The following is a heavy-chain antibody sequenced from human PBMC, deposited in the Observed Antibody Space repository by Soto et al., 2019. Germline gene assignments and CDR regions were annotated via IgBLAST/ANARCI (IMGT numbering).Heavy chain of an antibody. CDR1: GFTFSDYY. J-gene: IGHJ4*02. V-gene: IGHV3-11*05. CDR3: ARNYYDSSGYYLSYYFDY. D-gene: IGHD3-22*01. Sequence: QVQLVESGGGLVKPGGSLRLSCAASGFTFSDYYMSWIRQAPGKGLEWVSYISSSSSYTNYADSVKGRFTISRDNANNSLYLQMNSLRAEDTAVYYCARNYYDSSGYYLSYYFDYWGQGTLVTVSS. CDR2: ISSSSSYT.